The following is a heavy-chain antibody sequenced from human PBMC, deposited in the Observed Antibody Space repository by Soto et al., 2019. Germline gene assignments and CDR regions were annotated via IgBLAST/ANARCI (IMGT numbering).Heavy chain of an antibody. D-gene: IGHD3-16*01. V-gene: IGHV1-69*13. CDR3: ARDIGGKVVSVGYYYYGMDV. Sequence: SVKVSCKASGGTFSSYAISWVRQAPGQGLEWMGGIIPIFGTANYAQKFQGRVTMTADESTSTAYVELSSLRSEDTAVYYCARDIGGKVVSVGYYYYGMDVWGQGTTVTVSS. CDR2: IIPIFGTA. J-gene: IGHJ6*02. CDR1: GGTFSSYA.